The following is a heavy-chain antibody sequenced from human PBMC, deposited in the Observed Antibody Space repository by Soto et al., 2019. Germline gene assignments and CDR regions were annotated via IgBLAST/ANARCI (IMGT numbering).Heavy chain of an antibody. CDR1: GYIFSDYA. CDR2: ISAGTGDT. J-gene: IGHJ4*02. CDR3: ARDYYDGAGFTYFES. V-gene: IGHV1-3*01. Sequence: ASVKVSCKASGYIFSDYAMHWVRQAPGQGLEWVGWISAGTGDTKYSQKFQDRVAITRDTSANTLYMELSSPSSEDTAVFFCARDYYDGAGFTYFESLGQGTLVIVSS. D-gene: IGHD3-22*01.